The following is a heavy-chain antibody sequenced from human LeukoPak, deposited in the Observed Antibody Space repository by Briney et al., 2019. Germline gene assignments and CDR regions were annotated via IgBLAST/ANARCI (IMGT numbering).Heavy chain of an antibody. J-gene: IGHJ5*02. CDR2: IYTSGST. CDR1: GGSISSYY. Sequence: SETLSLTCAVSGGSISSYYWSWIRQPAGKGLEWIGRIYTSGSTNYNPSLKSRVTMSVDTSKNQFSLKLSSVTAADTAVYYCARFDGPRDDCWSGPKPFWFDPWGQGTLVTVSS. D-gene: IGHD3-3*01. CDR3: ARFDGPRDDCWSGPKPFWFDP. V-gene: IGHV4-4*07.